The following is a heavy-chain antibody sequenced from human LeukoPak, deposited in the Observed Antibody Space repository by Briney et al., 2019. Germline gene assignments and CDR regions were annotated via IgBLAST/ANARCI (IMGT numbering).Heavy chain of an antibody. CDR1: GYSENFCG. CDR3: AIGGYSSSWYRYYYDSSGYYFDY. J-gene: IGHJ4*02. CDR2: ISAYNGNT. D-gene: IGHD3-22*01. V-gene: IGHV1-18*01. Sequence: ASVKVSCKTSGYSENFCGITWVRQAPGQGLEWMGWISAYNGNTNYAQKFQGRITMTTDTSTSTAYMELRSLRSDDTAVYYCAIGGYSSSWYRYYYDSSGYYFDYWGQGTLVTVSS.